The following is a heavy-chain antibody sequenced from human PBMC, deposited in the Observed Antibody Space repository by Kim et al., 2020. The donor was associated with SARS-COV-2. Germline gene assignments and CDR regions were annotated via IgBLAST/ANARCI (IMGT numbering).Heavy chain of an antibody. CDR2: ISSSSSYT. J-gene: IGHJ4*02. V-gene: IGHV3-11*05. Sequence: GGSLRLSCAASGFTFSDYYMSWIRQAPGKGLEWVSYISSSSSYTNYADSVKGRFTISRDNAKNSLYLQMNSLRAEDTAVYYCARVGAAAGTLSFDYWGQGTLVTVSS. CDR1: GFTFSDYY. CDR3: ARVGAAAGTLSFDY. D-gene: IGHD6-13*01.